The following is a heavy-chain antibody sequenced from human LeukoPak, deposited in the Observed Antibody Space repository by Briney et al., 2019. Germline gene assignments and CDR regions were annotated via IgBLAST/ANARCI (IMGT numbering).Heavy chain of an antibody. CDR1: GYTFTGYY. Sequence: ASVKVSCKASGYTFTGYYMHWVRQAPGQGLEWMGWMNPNSGNTGYAQKFQGRVTMTRNTSISTAYMELSSLRSEDTAVYYCARANGSPFDYWGQGTLVTVSS. V-gene: IGHV1-8*02. CDR2: MNPNSGNT. J-gene: IGHJ4*02. CDR3: ARANGSPFDY.